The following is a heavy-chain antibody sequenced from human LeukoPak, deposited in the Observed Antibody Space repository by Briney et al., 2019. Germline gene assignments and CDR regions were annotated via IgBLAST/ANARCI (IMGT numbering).Heavy chain of an antibody. CDR1: GYSFINYW. D-gene: IGHD2-2*01. CDR3: ARRSGSRGSYSIDY. V-gene: IGHV5-51*01. CDR2: IYPGDSDT. J-gene: IGHJ4*02. Sequence: GESLKISCKGSGYSFINYWIGWVRQMPGKGLEWMGLIYPGDSDTRYSPSFQGQVTISVDKSIDTTYLQWSRLKASDTAMYYCARRSGSRGSYSIDYWGQGTLVTVSS.